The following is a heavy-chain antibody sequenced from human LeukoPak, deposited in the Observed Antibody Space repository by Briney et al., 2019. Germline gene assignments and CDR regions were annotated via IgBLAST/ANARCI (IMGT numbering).Heavy chain of an antibody. CDR2: ISRSGGST. CDR1: GFTFSTYA. CDR3: AKDVFYSVSDWGLYFDH. V-gene: IGHV3-23*01. D-gene: IGHD2-21*01. Sequence: GGSLRLSCAASGFTFSTYAMSWVRQAPGKGLEWISRISRSGGSTYYADSVKGRFTMSRDHSKNTLYLHMNSLRAEETAIYYCAKDVFYSVSDWGLYFDHWGPGTLVTVSS. J-gene: IGHJ4*02.